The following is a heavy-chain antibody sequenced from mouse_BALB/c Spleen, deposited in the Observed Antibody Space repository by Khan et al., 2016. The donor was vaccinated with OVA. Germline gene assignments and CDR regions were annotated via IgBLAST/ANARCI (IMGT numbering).Heavy chain of an antibody. Sequence: QMQLEESGAELARPGASVKLSCKASGYTFTTYWMQWVKQRPGQGLEWIGTIYPGDGDTRYTQNFKGKATLTADKFSSTAYMQLSSLTSEDSAVYYCASYRYDYFDYWGQGTTLTVSS. V-gene: IGHV1-87*01. CDR1: GYTFTTYW. D-gene: IGHD2-14*01. J-gene: IGHJ2*01. CDR2: IYPGDGDT. CDR3: ASYRYDYFDY.